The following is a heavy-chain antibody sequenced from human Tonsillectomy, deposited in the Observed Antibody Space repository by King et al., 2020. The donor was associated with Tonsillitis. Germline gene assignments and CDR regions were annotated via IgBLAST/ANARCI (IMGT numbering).Heavy chain of an antibody. CDR2: INPNSGGT. V-gene: IGHV1-2*02. Sequence: QLVQSGAEVKKPGASVKVSCKASGYTFTGYYMHWVRQAPGQGLEWMGWINPNSGGTNYAQKFQGRVTMTRDTSISTAYMELSRLRSDDTAVYYCARVNSEATDSPYYDILTGYYMGWFDPWGQGTLV. D-gene: IGHD3-9*01. J-gene: IGHJ5*02. CDR3: ARVNSEATDSPYYDILTGYYMGWFDP. CDR1: GYTFTGYY.